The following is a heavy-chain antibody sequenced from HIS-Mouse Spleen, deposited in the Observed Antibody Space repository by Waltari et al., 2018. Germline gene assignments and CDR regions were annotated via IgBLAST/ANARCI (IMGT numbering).Heavy chain of an antibody. CDR1: GYTFTGYY. D-gene: IGHD1-1*01. CDR2: TNPNSGGT. CDR3: ARGTGTDAFDI. J-gene: IGHJ3*02. Sequence: QVQLVQSGAEVKKPGASVTVSCKASGYTFTGYYMHWVRQAPGQGLEWVGRTNPNSGGTKQEQKFKGRVTMTRETSSSTAYMELSRLRSDDTAVYYCARGTGTDAFDIWGQGTMVTVSS. V-gene: IGHV1-2*02.